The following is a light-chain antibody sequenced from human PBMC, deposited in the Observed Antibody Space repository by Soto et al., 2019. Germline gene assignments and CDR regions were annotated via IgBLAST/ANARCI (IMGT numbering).Light chain of an antibody. J-gene: IGLJ1*01. CDR2: DVS. V-gene: IGLV2-11*01. Sequence: QSALTQPRSVSGSPGQSVTISCTGTSSDVGGYNYVSWYQQHPGKAPKLMIYDVSKRPSGVPDRFSGSKSGNTASLTISGLQAEYEADYYCCSYAGSYTFSYVFGTGTKVTVL. CDR1: SSDVGGYNY. CDR3: CSYAGSYTFSYV.